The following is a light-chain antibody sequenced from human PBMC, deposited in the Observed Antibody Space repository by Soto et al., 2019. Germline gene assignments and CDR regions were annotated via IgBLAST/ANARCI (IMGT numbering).Light chain of an antibody. CDR1: SSDVGGYNY. J-gene: IGLJ1*01. CDR2: EVS. Sequence: QSVLPQPLSASGSFGQSVTICCTGTSSDVGGYNYVSWYQQHPGKAPKLMIYEVSERPSGVPDRFSGSKSGNTASLTVSGLQADDEADYYCSSYSGTNYHYVFGTGTKVTVL. V-gene: IGLV2-8*01. CDR3: SSYSGTNYHYV.